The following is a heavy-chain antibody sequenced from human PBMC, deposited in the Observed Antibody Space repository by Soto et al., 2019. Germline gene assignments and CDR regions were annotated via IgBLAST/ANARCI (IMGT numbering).Heavy chain of an antibody. D-gene: IGHD5-18*01. J-gene: IGHJ4*02. V-gene: IGHV3-23*01. CDR3: AKDGRIHLYSPPFDY. CDR1: AFTFSSYA. Sequence: ELQLLESGGGLVQQGGSLRLSCAASAFTFSSYAMSWVRQTPRKGLEWVSSISGSGDSTFYADSVKGRFTISRDNSKNTLYLEMSSLRAEDTAIYFCAKDGRIHLYSPPFDYWGQGALVSVTS. CDR2: ISGSGDST.